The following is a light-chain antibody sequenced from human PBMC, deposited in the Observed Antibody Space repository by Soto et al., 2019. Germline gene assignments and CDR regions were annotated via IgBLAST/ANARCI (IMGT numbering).Light chain of an antibody. CDR3: MQAIQAPRT. CDR1: QSLLHSNGNIY. Sequence: DIVLTQSPLSLPVTPGEPASISCRSSQSLLHSNGNIYLDWYLQKPGQSPQLLIYLGSIRASGVPDRFSGSVSGTDFTLQITRVEAEDVGVYYCMQAIQAPRTFGLGTKVEIK. V-gene: IGKV2-28*01. J-gene: IGKJ1*01. CDR2: LGS.